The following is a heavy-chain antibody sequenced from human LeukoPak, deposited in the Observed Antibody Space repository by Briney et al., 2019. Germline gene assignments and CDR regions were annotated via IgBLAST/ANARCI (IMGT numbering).Heavy chain of an antibody. D-gene: IGHD2-15*01. J-gene: IGHJ3*02. CDR2: ISYDGTNK. V-gene: IGHV3-30*04. CDR1: GFTLSSHA. Sequence: GGSLRLSCAASGFTLSSHAMHWVRQAPGKGLEWVAVISYDGTNKHYADFVKGRFSVSRDNSKNTLYLQMNSLRAEDTAVYYCAKDLGYCSGGSCPHDAFDIWGQGTMVTVSS. CDR3: AKDLGYCSGGSCPHDAFDI.